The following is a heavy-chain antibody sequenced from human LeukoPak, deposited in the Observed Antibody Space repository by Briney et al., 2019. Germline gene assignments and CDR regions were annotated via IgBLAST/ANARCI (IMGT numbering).Heavy chain of an antibody. V-gene: IGHV2-70*11. D-gene: IGHD3-22*01. CDR1: GFSLSTNGMC. CDR3: ARIWKSRYYDSSGSAYIDY. J-gene: IGHJ4*02. Sequence: SGPALVKPTQTVTLTCTFSGFSLSTNGMCVSWIRQPPGKALEWLARIDWDGDKYYNPSLKTRLTISKDTSKNQVVLTMTNVDVVDTATYYCARIWKSRYYDSSGSAYIDYWGQGTLVTVSS. CDR2: IDWDGDK.